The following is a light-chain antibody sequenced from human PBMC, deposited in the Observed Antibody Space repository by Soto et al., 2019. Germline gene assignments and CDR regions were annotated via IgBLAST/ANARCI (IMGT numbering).Light chain of an antibody. J-gene: IGKJ2*01. CDR3: QEYNYWPPGYT. Sequence: EIVMTQSPATLSVSPGERATLSCRASQSVSSNLAWYQQKPGQAPRLLIYGASTGATGVPARFSGSGSGTEFTLTITSMQVEDVAVSYYQEYNYWPPGYTFGQGTKLE. V-gene: IGKV3-15*01. CDR1: QSVSSN. CDR2: GAS.